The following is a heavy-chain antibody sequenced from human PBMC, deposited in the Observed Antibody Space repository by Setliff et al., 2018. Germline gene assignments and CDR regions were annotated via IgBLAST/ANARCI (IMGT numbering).Heavy chain of an antibody. D-gene: IGHD2-8*01. CDR3: ARSPSSSKGLYWYFDL. CDR2: IYYSGST. V-gene: IGHV4-30-4*08. CDR1: GGSISSGDYY. J-gene: IGHJ2*01. Sequence: SETLSLICTVSGGSISSGDYYWSWIRQPPGKGLEWIGYIYYSGSTYYNPSLKSRVTISVDTSKNQFSLKLSSVTAADTAVYYCARSPSSSKGLYWYFDLWGRGTLVTVSS.